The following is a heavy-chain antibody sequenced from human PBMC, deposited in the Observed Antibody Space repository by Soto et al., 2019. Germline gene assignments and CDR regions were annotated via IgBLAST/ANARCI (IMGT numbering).Heavy chain of an antibody. D-gene: IGHD3-3*01. CDR3: ANHQMAPIWSGYFHHDAFDI. CDR1: GFTFSSYA. V-gene: IGHV3-23*01. Sequence: GGSLRLSCAASGFTFSSYAMSWVRQAPGKGLEWVSAISGSGGSTYYADSVKGRFTISRDNSKNTLYLQMNSLRAEDTAVYYCANHQMAPIWSGYFHHDAFDIWGQGTMVTVSS. J-gene: IGHJ3*02. CDR2: ISGSGGST.